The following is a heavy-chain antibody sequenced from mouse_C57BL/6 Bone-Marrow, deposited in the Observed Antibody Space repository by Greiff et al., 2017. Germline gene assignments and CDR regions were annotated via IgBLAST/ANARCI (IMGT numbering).Heavy chain of an antibody. J-gene: IGHJ2*01. CDR1: GFTFSSYG. CDR2: ISSGGSYT. D-gene: IGHD2-5*01. CDR3: ARDYSNPYYFDY. Sequence: EVQGVESGGDLVKPGGSLKLSCAASGFTFSSYGMSWVRQTPDKRLEWVATISSGGSYTYYPDRVKGRFTISRDNAKNTLYLQMSSLKSEDTAMYYCARDYSNPYYFDYWGQGTTLTVSS. V-gene: IGHV5-6*01.